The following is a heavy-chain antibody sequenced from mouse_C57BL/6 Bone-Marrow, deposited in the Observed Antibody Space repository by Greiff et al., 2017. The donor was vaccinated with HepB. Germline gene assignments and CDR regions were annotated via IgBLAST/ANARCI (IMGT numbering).Heavy chain of an antibody. CDR1: GFNIKDDY. V-gene: IGHV14-4*01. D-gene: IGHD1-1*02. J-gene: IGHJ1*03. CDR3: TTYGWDWYFDV. Sequence: VQLKQSGAELVRPGASVKLSCTASGFNIKDDYMHWLKQRPEQGLEWIGWIDPENGDTEYASKFQGKATITADTSANTAYLQLSSLTSEDTAVYYCTTYGWDWYFDVWGTGTTVTVSS. CDR2: IDPENGDT.